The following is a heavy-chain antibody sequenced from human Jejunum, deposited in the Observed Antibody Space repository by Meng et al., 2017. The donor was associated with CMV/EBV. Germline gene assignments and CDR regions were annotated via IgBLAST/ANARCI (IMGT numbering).Heavy chain of an antibody. Sequence: TVGGDSSRSGGYCWSWIRQPPGRGLGWIGYFYYSGNTYCNPSLKSRASISVDASKNQFSLEVTSVTDADTAVYFCAREISYATNSFDPWGQGTLVTVSS. CDR3: AREISYATNSFDP. CDR2: FYYSGNT. J-gene: IGHJ5*02. D-gene: IGHD2-8*01. CDR1: GDSSRSGGYC. V-gene: IGHV4-30-4*08.